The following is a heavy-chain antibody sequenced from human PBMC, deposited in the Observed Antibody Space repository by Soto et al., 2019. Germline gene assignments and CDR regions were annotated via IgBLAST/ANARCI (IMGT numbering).Heavy chain of an antibody. CDR3: ASHLYDSVWGSYRH. CDR2: IIPVFGTP. CDR1: GYIFKNYA. J-gene: IGHJ4*02. Sequence: QVQLVQSGAEVKETGSSVKVSCKSSGYIFKNYAVTWLRQAPGQGLEWMGGIIPVFGTPDYSQKFRGRVTITADEATSTVYMELRSLTSEDTAVYSCASHLYDSVWGSYRHWGEGTLVTVSS. V-gene: IGHV1-69*01. D-gene: IGHD3-16*02.